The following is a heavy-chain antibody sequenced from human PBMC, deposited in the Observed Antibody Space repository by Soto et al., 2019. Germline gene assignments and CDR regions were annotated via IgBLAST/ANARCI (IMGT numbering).Heavy chain of an antibody. CDR2: IYYSGST. D-gene: IGHD6-13*01. CDR3: AFGYSSSWYWVAFDI. Sequence: SETLSLTCTVSGGSISSSSYYWGWIRQPPGKGLEWIGSIYYSGSTYYNPSLKSRVTISVDTSKNQFSLKLSSVTAAYTALYYCAFGYSSSWYWVAFDIWGQGTMVTVSS. CDR1: GGSISSSSYY. J-gene: IGHJ3*02. V-gene: IGHV4-39*01.